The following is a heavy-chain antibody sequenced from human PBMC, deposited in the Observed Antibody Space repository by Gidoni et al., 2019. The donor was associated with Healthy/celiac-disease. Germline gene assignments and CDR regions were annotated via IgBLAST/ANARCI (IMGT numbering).Heavy chain of an antibody. CDR2: IKQDGSEK. CDR1: GFTFISYW. CDR3: ARENIVATGYYYYYYMDV. Sequence: EVQLVESGGGLVQPGGSLRLSCAASGFTFISYWMSWVRQAPGKGLEWVAKIKQDGSEKYYVDDVKGRFTISRENAKNSLYLQMNSLRAEDTAVYYCARENIVATGYYYYYYMDVWGKGTTVTVSS. J-gene: IGHJ6*03. D-gene: IGHD5-12*01. V-gene: IGHV3-7*04.